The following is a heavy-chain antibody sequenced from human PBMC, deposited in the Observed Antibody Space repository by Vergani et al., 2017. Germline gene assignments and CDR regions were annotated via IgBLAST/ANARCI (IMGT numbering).Heavy chain of an antibody. D-gene: IGHD3-3*01. CDR1: GFTVSSNY. CDR2: IYSGGST. J-gene: IGHJ6*02. V-gene: IGHV3-66*01. Sequence: EVQLVESGGGLVQPGGSLRLSCAASGFTVSSNYMSWVRQAPGKGLEWVSVIYSGGSTYYADSVKGRFTNSRDNSKNTLYLQMNSLRAEDTAVYYCARERSPSYYDFWSGPGGGMDVWGQGTTVTVSS. CDR3: ARERSPSYYDFWSGPGGGMDV.